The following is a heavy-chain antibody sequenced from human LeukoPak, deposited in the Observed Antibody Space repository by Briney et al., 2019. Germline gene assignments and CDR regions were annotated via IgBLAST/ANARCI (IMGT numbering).Heavy chain of an antibody. CDR2: ITVASGNT. J-gene: IGHJ4*02. CDR1: GYTFITSS. Sequence: ASVTVSCTTLGYTFITSSIYWVRQAPGQRLEWLGWITVASGNTRYSENLRGRVTLTRDTSANTAYMELHNLKFEDTAVYYCVGGSLGYWGQGTLVTVS. V-gene: IGHV1-3*01. CDR3: VGGSLGY.